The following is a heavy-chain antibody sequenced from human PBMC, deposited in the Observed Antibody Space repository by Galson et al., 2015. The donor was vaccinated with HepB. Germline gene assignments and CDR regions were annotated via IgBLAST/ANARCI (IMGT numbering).Heavy chain of an antibody. D-gene: IGHD6-6*01. V-gene: IGHV3-23*01. Sequence: LRLSCAASGFPFSTYSMSWVSAISGSGGTTYYADSVRGRFTISRDNTKRTLYLQMNRLRGEDTALYYCAKDRNSTSPGTYGMDVWGQGTTVTVFS. J-gene: IGHJ6*02. CDR3: AKDRNSTSPGTYGMDV. CDR2: ISGSGGTT. CDR1: GFPFSTYS.